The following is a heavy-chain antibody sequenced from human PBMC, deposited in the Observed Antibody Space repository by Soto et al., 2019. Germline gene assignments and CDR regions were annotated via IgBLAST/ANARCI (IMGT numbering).Heavy chain of an antibody. Sequence: QVQLVQSGAEVKKPGASVKVSCTASGYTFTSYYMHWVRQAPGQGLEWMGIINPSGGSTSYAQKFQGRVTMTRDTSTSTVYMELSSLRSEDTAVYYCARSIAATPPIGYWGQGTLVTVSS. V-gene: IGHV1-46*01. D-gene: IGHD6-13*01. CDR2: INPSGGST. CDR3: ARSIAATPPIGY. J-gene: IGHJ4*02. CDR1: GYTFTSYY.